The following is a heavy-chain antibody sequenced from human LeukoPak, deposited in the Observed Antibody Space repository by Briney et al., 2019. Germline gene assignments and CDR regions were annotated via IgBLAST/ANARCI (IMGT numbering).Heavy chain of an antibody. Sequence: GGSLRLSCAASGFTFSAYNMNWVRRTPGKGLEWVSSITTSSSYMFYADSVRGRFTISRDNAENSLYLQMNSLKTEDTAVYYCTTDGGPDCGGDCPDFDYWGQGTLVTVSS. CDR1: GFTFSAYN. CDR3: TTDGGPDCGGDCPDFDY. V-gene: IGHV3-21*03. J-gene: IGHJ4*02. CDR2: ITTSSSYM. D-gene: IGHD2-21*02.